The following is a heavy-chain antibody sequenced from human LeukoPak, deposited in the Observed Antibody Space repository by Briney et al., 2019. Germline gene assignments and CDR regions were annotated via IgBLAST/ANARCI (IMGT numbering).Heavy chain of an antibody. CDR3: AKGGGIAAAGTWGYFDY. V-gene: IGHV3-23*01. D-gene: IGHD6-13*01. J-gene: IGHJ4*02. CDR1: GCTFSSYA. Sequence: GGSLRLSCAASGCTFSSYAMSWVRQAPGKGLEWVSVISGSGGSTYYEDSVKGRFTISRDNSKNTLYLQMNSLRAEDTAVYYCAKGGGIAAAGTWGYFDYWGQGTLVTVSS. CDR2: ISGSGGST.